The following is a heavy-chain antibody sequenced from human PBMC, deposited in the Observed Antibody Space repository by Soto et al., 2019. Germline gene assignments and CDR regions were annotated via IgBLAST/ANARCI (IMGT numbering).Heavy chain of an antibody. Sequence: GASVKVSCKVSGDALSELSMYWVRQAPGKGLEWMGGFDPEDGETIYAQKFQGRVTITRDTSASTAYMELSSLRSEDTAVYYCARAPGGSSSFVDYWGQGTLVTVSS. D-gene: IGHD6-6*01. V-gene: IGHV1-24*01. CDR2: FDPEDGET. CDR3: ARAPGGSSSFVDY. CDR1: GDALSELS. J-gene: IGHJ4*02.